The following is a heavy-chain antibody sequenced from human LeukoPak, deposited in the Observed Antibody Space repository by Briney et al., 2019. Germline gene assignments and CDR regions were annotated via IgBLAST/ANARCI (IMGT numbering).Heavy chain of an antibody. CDR1: GGSFSSYY. V-gene: IGHV4-59*10. D-gene: IGHD6-13*01. Sequence: PSETLSLTCAVYGGSFSSYYWSWIRQPAGKGLEWIGRIYTSGSTNYNPSLKSRVTISVDTSKNQFSLKLSSVTAADTAVYYCARASIAAAGKVDYWGQGTLVTVSS. J-gene: IGHJ4*02. CDR3: ARASIAAAGKVDY. CDR2: IYTSGST.